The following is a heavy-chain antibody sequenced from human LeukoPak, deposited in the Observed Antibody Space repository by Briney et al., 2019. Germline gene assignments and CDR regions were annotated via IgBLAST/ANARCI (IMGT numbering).Heavy chain of an antibody. Sequence: SETLSLTCTVSGGSISSYYWSWIRQPAGKGLEWIGRIYTSGSTNYNPSLKSRVTMSVDTSKNQFSLRLTSVTAADTVVYFCARIYLVYYGSGGYKYYFDYWGQGMLVTVSP. CDR2: IYTSGST. J-gene: IGHJ4*02. CDR3: ARIYLVYYGSGGYKYYFDY. CDR1: GGSISSYY. D-gene: IGHD3-10*01. V-gene: IGHV4-4*07.